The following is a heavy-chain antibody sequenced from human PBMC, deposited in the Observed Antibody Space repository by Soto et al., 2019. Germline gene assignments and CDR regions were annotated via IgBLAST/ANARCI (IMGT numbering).Heavy chain of an antibody. CDR2: IIPIFGAA. J-gene: IGHJ4*02. D-gene: IGHD6-6*01. V-gene: IGHV1-69*01. Sequence: QVQLVQSGAEVKKPGSSVKVSCKASGGTFSSYAISWVRQAPGQGLEWMGGIIPIFGAANYAQKFQGRVTIVADDSTSTGHMELSSVRSEDTAVYYCARNSARQLVLPELWGQGTLVTVSS. CDR3: ARNSARQLVLPEL. CDR1: GGTFSSYA.